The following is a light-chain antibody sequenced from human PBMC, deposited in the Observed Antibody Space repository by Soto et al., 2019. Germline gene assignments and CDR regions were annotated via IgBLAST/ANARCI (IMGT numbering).Light chain of an antibody. V-gene: IGKV1-5*01. J-gene: IGKJ1*01. Sequence: DIQMTQSPYTLSASIGARVSLTCRASRSISKWLAWHQQKPGKAPKLLIYDASTLQSGVPPRFSGSGSGTEFTLTIRSLQPDDIATYYCQQYSSYSAWTFGEGTKVDIK. CDR2: DAS. CDR1: RSISKW. CDR3: QQYSSYSAWT.